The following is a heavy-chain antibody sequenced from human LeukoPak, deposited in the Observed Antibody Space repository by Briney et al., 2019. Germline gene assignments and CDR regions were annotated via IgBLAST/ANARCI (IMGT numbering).Heavy chain of an antibody. CDR1: GFTFSSYS. V-gene: IGHV3-21*01. Sequence: GGSLRLSCAASGFTFSSYSMNGVRQAPGKGLEWVSSISSISSYIYYADSVKGRFTLSKDNTKNSLYLQMTRTRAEDTAVYYCARPPWGYCSGGSCLNWGQGTLVTVSS. CDR3: ARPPWGYCSGGSCLN. D-gene: IGHD2-15*01. CDR2: ISSISSYI. J-gene: IGHJ4*02.